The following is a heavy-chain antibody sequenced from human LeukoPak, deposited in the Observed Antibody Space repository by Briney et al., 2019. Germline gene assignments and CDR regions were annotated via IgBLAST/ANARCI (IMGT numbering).Heavy chain of an antibody. CDR1: GYTFTSYD. J-gene: IGHJ4*02. CDR3: AREGNPKELRYFDWLLN. CDR2: MNPNSGNT. Sequence: ASVKVSCKASGYTFTSYDINWVRQATGQGLEWMGWMNPNSGNTGYAQKFQGRVTITRNTSISTAYMELSSLRSEDTAVYYCAREGNPKELRYFDWLLNWGQGTLVTVSS. D-gene: IGHD3-9*01. V-gene: IGHV1-8*03.